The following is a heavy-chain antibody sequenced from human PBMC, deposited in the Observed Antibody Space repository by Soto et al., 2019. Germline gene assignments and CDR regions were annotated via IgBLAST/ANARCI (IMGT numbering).Heavy chain of an antibody. V-gene: IGHV1-2*04. CDR2: INPNSGGT. D-gene: IGHD3-16*01. CDR1: GYTFTGYY. J-gene: IGHJ3*02. CDR3: ATNSWGALDAFDI. Sequence: ASVKVSCKASGYTFTGYYMHWVRQAPGQGLEWMGWINPNSGGTNYAQKFQGWVTMTRDTSISTAYMELSRLRSDDTAVYYCATNSWGALDAFDIWGQGTMVTVSS.